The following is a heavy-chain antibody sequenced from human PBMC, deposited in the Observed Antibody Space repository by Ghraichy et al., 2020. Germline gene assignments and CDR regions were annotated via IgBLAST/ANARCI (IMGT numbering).Heavy chain of an antibody. CDR3: ARDAPGYCSGGSCYSAFDY. Sequence: LRLSCTVSGGSISSGGYYWSWIRQHPGKGLEWIGYIYYSGSTYYNPSLKSRVTISVDTSKNQFSLKLSSVTAADTAVYYCARDAPGYCSGGSCYSAFDYWGQGTLVTVSS. CDR2: IYYSGST. J-gene: IGHJ4*02. V-gene: IGHV4-31*03. CDR1: GGSISSGGYY. D-gene: IGHD2-15*01.